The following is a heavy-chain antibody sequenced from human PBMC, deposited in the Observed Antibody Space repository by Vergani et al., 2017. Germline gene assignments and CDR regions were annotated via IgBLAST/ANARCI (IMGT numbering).Heavy chain of an antibody. CDR3: ARDQWDDDGPRGWFAP. Sequence: QLQLQESGPGLVKPSETLSLTCTVSGGSISSSSYYWGWIRQPPGKGLEWIGRVHTDGTAYYNPSLRTRVRLSADLSQSQFSLKMTSLTAADTAVYFCARDQWDDDGPRGWFAPWGQGILVTVSS. V-gene: IGHV4-39*07. J-gene: IGHJ5*02. CDR2: VHTDGTA. D-gene: IGHD5-24*01. CDR1: GGSISSSSYY.